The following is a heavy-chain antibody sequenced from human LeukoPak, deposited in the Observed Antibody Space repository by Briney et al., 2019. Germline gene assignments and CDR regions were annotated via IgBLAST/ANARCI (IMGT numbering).Heavy chain of an antibody. CDR2: IHYSGST. CDR1: GGSFRSYSYY. D-gene: IGHD4-17*01. Sequence: KPSETLSLTCTVSGGSFRSYSYYWTWLRQPPGKGLEWIGYIHYSGSTNYNPSLKSRVTISLDTSKNQFSLKLTSVTAADTAVYYCARDRDYGDSGRASDIWGQGTLVTVSS. V-gene: IGHV4-61*01. CDR3: ARDRDYGDSGRASDI. J-gene: IGHJ3*02.